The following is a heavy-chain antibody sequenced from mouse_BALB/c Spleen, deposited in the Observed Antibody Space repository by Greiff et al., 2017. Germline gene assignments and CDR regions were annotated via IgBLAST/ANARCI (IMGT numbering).Heavy chain of an antibody. J-gene: IGHJ1*01. D-gene: IGHD2-4*01. CDR2: ISYSGST. V-gene: IGHV3-8*02. CDR1: GDSITSGY. Sequence: EVQVVESGPSLVKPSQTLSLTCSVTGDSITSGYWNWIRKFPGNKLEYMGYISYSGSTYYNPSLKSRISITRDTSKNQYYLQLNSVTTEDTATYYCARGDYGSYWYFDVWGAGTTVTVSS. CDR3: ARGDYGSYWYFDV.